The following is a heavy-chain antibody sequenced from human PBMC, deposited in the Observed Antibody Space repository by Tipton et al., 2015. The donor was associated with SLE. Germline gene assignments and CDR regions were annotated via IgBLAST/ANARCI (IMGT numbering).Heavy chain of an antibody. J-gene: IGHJ3*01. V-gene: IGHV4-61*01. CDR3: AREHISSLRDAFEV. CDR2: IHYTGST. D-gene: IGHD2-15*01. CDR1: GYSVRSGYY. Sequence: LSCTVSGYSVRSGYYWGWIRQSPGKGLEWIGYIHYTGSTEYNPSLKSRVTISVDTSKNQFNLKLRSVTVVDTAMYYCAREHISSLRDAFEVWGQGTMVTVS.